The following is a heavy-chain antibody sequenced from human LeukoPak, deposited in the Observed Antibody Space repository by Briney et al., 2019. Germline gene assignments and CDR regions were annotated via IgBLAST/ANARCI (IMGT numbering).Heavy chain of an antibody. D-gene: IGHD3-3*01. V-gene: IGHV3-30*02. CDR3: AKEYSYYDFWSGYYYYYYMDV. Sequence: PGGSLRLSCAASGFTFSSYGMHWVRQAPGKGLEWVAFIRYDGSNKYYADSVKGRLTISRDNSKNTLYLQMNSLRAEDTAVYYCAKEYSYYDFWSGYYYYYYMDVWGKGTTVTVSS. J-gene: IGHJ6*03. CDR2: IRYDGSNK. CDR1: GFTFSSYG.